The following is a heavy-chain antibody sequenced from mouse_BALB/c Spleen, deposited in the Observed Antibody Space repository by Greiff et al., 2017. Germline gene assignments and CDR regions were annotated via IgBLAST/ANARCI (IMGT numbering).Heavy chain of an antibody. V-gene: IGHV2-6-7*01. Sequence: VMLVESGPGLVAPSQSLSITCTVSGFSLTGYGVNWVRQPPGKGLEWLGMIWGDGSTDYNSALKSRLSISKDNSKSQVFLKMNSLQTDDTARYYCARDRDYYDDAMDYWGQGTSVTVSS. D-gene: IGHD1-1*01. CDR1: GFSLTGYG. CDR3: ARDRDYYDDAMDY. CDR2: IWGDGST. J-gene: IGHJ4*01.